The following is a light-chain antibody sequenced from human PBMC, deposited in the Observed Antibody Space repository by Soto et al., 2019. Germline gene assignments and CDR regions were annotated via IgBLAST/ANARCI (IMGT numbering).Light chain of an antibody. CDR1: QSVSSSY. J-gene: IGKJ3*01. V-gene: IGKV3-20*01. CDR3: QHYGSSPSFP. CDR2: GAS. Sequence: EIVLTQSPGTLSLSPGERATLSCRASQSVSSSYLAWYQQKPGQAPRLLIYGASSRATGIPDRFSGSASGTDFTLTISRLEPEDFAVYYCQHYGSSPSFPFGPGTKVDIK.